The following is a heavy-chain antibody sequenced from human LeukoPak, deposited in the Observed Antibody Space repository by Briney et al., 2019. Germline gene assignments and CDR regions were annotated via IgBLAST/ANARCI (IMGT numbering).Heavy chain of an antibody. J-gene: IGHJ3*02. CDR2: IYSDGRT. CDR1: GFTVSSNC. CDR3: ARVTFNYYGSGDAFDM. V-gene: IGHV3-66*01. D-gene: IGHD3-10*01. Sequence: GGSLRLSGAASGFTVSSNCMSWVRQAPGKGLEWVSVIYSDGRTYYADSVKARFTISRDNSKNMLYLQMNSLRAEDTAVYYCARVTFNYYGSGDAFDMWGQGTMVTVSS.